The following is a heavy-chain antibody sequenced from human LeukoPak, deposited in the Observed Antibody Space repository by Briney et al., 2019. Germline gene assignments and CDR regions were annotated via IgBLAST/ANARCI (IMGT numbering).Heavy chain of an antibody. D-gene: IGHD3-16*02. J-gene: IGHJ5*02. V-gene: IGHV4-61*02. CDR1: GGSISSGSYY. CDR2: IYTSGST. CDR3: ARVSVNRFDP. Sequence: SETLSLTCTVSGGSISSGSYYWSWIRQPAGKGLEWIGRIYTSGSTNYNPSLKSRVTISVDTSKNQFSLKLSSVTAADTAVYYCARVSVNRFDPWGQGTLVTVSS.